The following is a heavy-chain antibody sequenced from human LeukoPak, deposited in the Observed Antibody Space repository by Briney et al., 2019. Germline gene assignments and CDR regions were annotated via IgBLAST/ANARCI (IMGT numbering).Heavy chain of an antibody. CDR2: INPNSGGT. CDR3: ASGVLEYYYDSSGYHNWFDP. Sequence: ASVKVSCKASGYTFTGYYMHWVRQAPGQGLEWMGWINPNSGGTNYAQKFQGWVTMTRDTSISTAYMELSRLRSDDTAVYYCASGVLEYYYDSSGYHNWFDPWGQGTLVTVSS. V-gene: IGHV1-2*04. J-gene: IGHJ5*02. CDR1: GYTFTGYY. D-gene: IGHD3-22*01.